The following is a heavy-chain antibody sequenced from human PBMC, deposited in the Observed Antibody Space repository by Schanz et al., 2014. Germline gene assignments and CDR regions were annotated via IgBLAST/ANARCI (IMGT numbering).Heavy chain of an antibody. CDR3: AKSQGSSFDS. D-gene: IGHD6-13*01. CDR2: FNDGGVNK. J-gene: IGHJ4*02. V-gene: IGHV3-23*01. CDR1: GFSLDIFA. Sequence: EMQLLESGGGLIQPGGSLRLSCATSGFSLDIFAVSWVRQAPGKGLEWVSSFNDGGVNKYYADSVKGRFTISSDNSKSTLYLQMGSLRAEDTAVYYCAKSQGSSFDSWGQGTLVTVSS.